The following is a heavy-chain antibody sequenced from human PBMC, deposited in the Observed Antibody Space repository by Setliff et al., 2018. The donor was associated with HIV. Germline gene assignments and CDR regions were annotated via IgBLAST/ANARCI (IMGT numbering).Heavy chain of an antibody. CDR3: TTEGQYNSGWPFDY. V-gene: IGHV3-15*01. CDR1: GFIFSHAW. J-gene: IGHJ4*02. CDR2: IKSKTDSGTT. Sequence: PGGSLRLSCAASGFIFSHAWMSWVRQAPGKGLEWVGRIKSKTDSGTTDFAAPVKGRFTISRDDSKKTLYLQMDSLKAEDTGVYYCTTEGQYNSGWPFDYWGQGTLVTVSS. D-gene: IGHD6-19*01.